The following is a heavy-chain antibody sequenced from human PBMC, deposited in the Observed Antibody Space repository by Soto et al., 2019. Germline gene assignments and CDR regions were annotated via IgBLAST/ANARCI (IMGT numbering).Heavy chain of an antibody. CDR1: GGTFSSYT. CDR3: ASTARGGLDSTTWSSSY. Sequence: SVKVSCKASGGTFSSYTISWVRQAPGQGLEWMGRIIPILGIANYAQKFQGRVTITADKSTSTAYMELSSLRSEDTAVYYCASTARGGLDSTTWSSSYWGQGPLVTVSS. J-gene: IGHJ4*02. CDR2: IIPILGIA. D-gene: IGHD6-13*01. V-gene: IGHV1-69*02.